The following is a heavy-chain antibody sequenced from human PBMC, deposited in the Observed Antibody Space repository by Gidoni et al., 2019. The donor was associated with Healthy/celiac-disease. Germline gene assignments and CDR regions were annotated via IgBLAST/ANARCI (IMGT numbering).Heavy chain of an antibody. J-gene: IGHJ4*02. CDR2: IYSGGST. D-gene: IGHD1-26*01. CDR3: ARVAGGLQPELYFDY. Sequence: EVQLVESGGGLIQPGGSLRLSCAASGFTVSSNYMSWVRQAPGKGLEWVSVIYSGGSTYYADSVKGRFTISRDNSKNTLYLQMNSLRAEDTAVYYCARVAGGLQPELYFDYWGQGTLVTVSS. CDR1: GFTVSSNY. V-gene: IGHV3-53*01.